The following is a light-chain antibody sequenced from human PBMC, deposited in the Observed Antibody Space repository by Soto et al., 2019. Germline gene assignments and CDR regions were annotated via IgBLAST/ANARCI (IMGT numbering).Light chain of an antibody. V-gene: IGKV2-28*01. Sequence: DIMMTQSPLSLPITPGEPASMSCRSSQSLLHSNGYNYLDWYLQKPGQSPQLLIYLGSNRASGVPDWFSGSGSGTDFTLKISRVEAEDVGVYYCMQALQTPTTFGPGTKVDIK. CDR1: QSLLHSNGYNY. CDR3: MQALQTPTT. CDR2: LGS. J-gene: IGKJ3*01.